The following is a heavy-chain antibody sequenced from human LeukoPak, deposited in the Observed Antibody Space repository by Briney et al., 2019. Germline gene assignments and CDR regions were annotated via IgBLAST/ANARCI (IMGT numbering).Heavy chain of an antibody. D-gene: IGHD3-9*01. Sequence: PSETLSLTCTVSGGXIISSTYYWGWLRQPPGKGLEWIGSIYYSGSTYYNPSLKSRVTISADTSKNQFSLKLSAVTAADTAVYYCARAYSYDILTSFYFDYWGQGTLVTVSS. CDR2: IYYSGST. CDR3: ARAYSYDILTSFYFDY. V-gene: IGHV4-39*01. CDR1: GGXIISSTYY. J-gene: IGHJ4*02.